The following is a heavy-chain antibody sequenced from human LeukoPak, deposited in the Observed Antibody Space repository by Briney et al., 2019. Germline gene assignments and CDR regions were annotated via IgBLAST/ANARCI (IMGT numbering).Heavy chain of an antibody. J-gene: IGHJ5*02. CDR3: ARDYYGSGSYQVRWFDP. CDR2: IHTSGST. Sequence: SETLSLTCTVSGASISSTSYCWGWIRQPAGKGLEWIGHIHTSGSTNYNPSLKSRVTISVDTSKNQFSLKLSSVTAADTAVYYCARDYYGSGSYQVRWFDPWGQGTLVTVSS. CDR1: GASISSTSYC. V-gene: IGHV4-61*09. D-gene: IGHD3-10*01.